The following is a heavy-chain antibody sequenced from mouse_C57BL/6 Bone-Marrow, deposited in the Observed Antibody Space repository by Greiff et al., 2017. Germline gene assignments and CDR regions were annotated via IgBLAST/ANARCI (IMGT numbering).Heavy chain of an antibody. CDR2: IRSKSSNYAT. D-gene: IGHD2-2*01. Sequence: EVQLVESGGGLVQPKGSLKLSCAASGFTFNTYAMHWVRQAPGKGLEWVARIRSKSSNYATYYADSVKDRFTISRDDSQSMLYLQMNNLKTEDTAMYYCVREGNGDGYAPYAMDYWGQGTSVTVSS. CDR1: GFTFNTYA. CDR3: VREGNGDGYAPYAMDY. J-gene: IGHJ4*01. V-gene: IGHV10-3*01.